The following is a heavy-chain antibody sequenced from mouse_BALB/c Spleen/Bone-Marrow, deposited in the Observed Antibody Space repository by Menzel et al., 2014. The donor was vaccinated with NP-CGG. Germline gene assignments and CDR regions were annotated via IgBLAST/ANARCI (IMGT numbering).Heavy chain of an antibody. CDR3: SRRRMITTYYDV. J-gene: IGHJ1*01. V-gene: IGHV5-9-3*01. CDR1: GFTFSTYA. CDR2: ISSSGSYT. Sequence: DVHLVESGGGLAKPGGSLQLSCAASGFTFSTYAMSWVRQTPEKRLEWVATISSSGSYTYYPDSVKGRFTISRDNAKNTLYLQMSSLRSEDTAMFYCSRRRMITTYYDVWGAGTTVTVSS. D-gene: IGHD2-4*01.